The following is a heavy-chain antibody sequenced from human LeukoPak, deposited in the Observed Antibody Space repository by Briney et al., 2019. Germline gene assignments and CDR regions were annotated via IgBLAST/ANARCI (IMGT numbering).Heavy chain of an antibody. D-gene: IGHD3-22*01. Sequence: GASVKVSCKASGGTFSSYAISWVRQAPGQGLEWVGWINPNSGGTNYAQKFQGRVTMTRDTSISTAYMELSRLRSDDTAVYYCARDERYDSSGYPLDYWGQGTLVTVSS. CDR1: GGTFSSYA. J-gene: IGHJ4*02. CDR2: INPNSGGT. V-gene: IGHV1-2*02. CDR3: ARDERYDSSGYPLDY.